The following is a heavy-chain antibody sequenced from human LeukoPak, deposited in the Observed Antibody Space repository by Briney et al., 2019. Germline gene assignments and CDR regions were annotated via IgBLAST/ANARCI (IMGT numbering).Heavy chain of an antibody. J-gene: IGHJ6*02. CDR1: GYTFTSYG. Sequence: GASVKVSCKASGYTFTSYGISWVRQAPGQGLEWMGWISAYNGNTNYAQKLQGRVTMTTDTSTSTAYMELRSLRSDDTAVYYCARDTDILTGYYYYYGMDVWGQGTTVTVSS. CDR2: ISAYNGNT. CDR3: ARDTDILTGYYYYYGMDV. D-gene: IGHD3-9*01. V-gene: IGHV1-18*01.